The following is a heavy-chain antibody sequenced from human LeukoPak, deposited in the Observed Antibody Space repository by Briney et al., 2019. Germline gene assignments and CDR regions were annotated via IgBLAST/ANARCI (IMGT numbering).Heavy chain of an antibody. J-gene: IGHJ2*01. CDR3: ARVGQGEWFFDL. CDR1: GFVFSNYW. V-gene: IGHV3-74*01. D-gene: IGHD1-26*01. Sequence: GGSLGLSCAASGFVFSNYWMYWVRQAPGKGLVWVSRIKTDGSTITYADSVKGRFTISRDNAMNTLYLQMNSLGAEDTAVYYCARVGQGEWFFDLWGRGTLVTVSS. CDR2: IKTDGSTI.